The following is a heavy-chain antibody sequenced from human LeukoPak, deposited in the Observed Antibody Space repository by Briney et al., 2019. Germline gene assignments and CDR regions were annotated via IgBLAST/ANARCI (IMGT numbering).Heavy chain of an antibody. J-gene: IGHJ4*02. CDR2: IHNNGDI. Sequence: PSETLSLTCAVSGGSINKNNWWSWIRQSPGKGLEWIGEIHNNGDINYNPSLRSRVTMSMDNSKNQFSLRLRSVTAADTAVYYCATYYEILTAYTFDYWGQGALSPSPQ. V-gene: IGHV4-4*02. CDR1: GGSINKNNW. D-gene: IGHD3-9*01. CDR3: ATYYEILTAYTFDY.